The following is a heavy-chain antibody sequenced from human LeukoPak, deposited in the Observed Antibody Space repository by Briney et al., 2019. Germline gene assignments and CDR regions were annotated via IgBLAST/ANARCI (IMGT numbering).Heavy chain of an antibody. D-gene: IGHD3-10*01. CDR2: ISWNSGSI. CDR1: GFTSDDCA. J-gene: IGHJ4*02. CDR3: ARHLNYYLDY. V-gene: IGHV3-9*02. Sequence: GGSLRLSCAGSGFTSDDCAMHWVRQAPGKGLEWVSGISWNSGSIGYADSVKGRFTISRDNAKNTLYLQMNSLRAEDTAVYYCARHLNYYLDYWGQGTLVTVSS.